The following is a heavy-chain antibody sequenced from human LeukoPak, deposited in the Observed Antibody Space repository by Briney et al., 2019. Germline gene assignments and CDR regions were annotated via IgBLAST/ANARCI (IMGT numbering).Heavy chain of an antibody. D-gene: IGHD3-10*01. Sequence: ASVKVPCQVFRYTPPELSMHWVGQAPGKGLEGMGGFDPEDGETIYAQKFQGRVTMTEDTSTDTAYMELSSLRSEDTAVYYCATGGSGSYYELDYWGQGTLVTVSS. CDR2: FDPEDGET. V-gene: IGHV1-24*01. CDR1: RYTPPELS. J-gene: IGHJ4*02. CDR3: ATGGSGSYYELDY.